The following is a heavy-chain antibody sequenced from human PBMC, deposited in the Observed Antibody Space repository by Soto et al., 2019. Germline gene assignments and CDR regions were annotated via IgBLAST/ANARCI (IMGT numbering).Heavy chain of an antibody. V-gene: IGHV4-39*07. D-gene: IGHD2-8*02. J-gene: IGHJ4*02. CDR2: IYYSGST. CDR3: ARDKITGLFDY. CDR1: GGSISSSSYY. Sequence: TSETLSLTCTVSGGSISSSSYYWGWIRQPPGKGLEWIGNIYYSGSTNYNPSLKSRVTISVDRSKNQFSLKLTSVTAADTAVYYCARDKITGLFDYWGQGTLVTVSS.